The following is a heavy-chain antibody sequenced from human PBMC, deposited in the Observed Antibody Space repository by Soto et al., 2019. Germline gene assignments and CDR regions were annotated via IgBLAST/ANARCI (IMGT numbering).Heavy chain of an antibody. CDR1: GGSISSGGYY. Sequence: QVQLQESGPGLVKPSQTLSLTCTVSGGSISSGGYYWSWIRQHPGKGLEWIGYIYYSGSSYYNPSLKSRVTISVDTSKNQFSLKLSSVTAADTAVYYCARDHCGDCYYFDYWGQGTLVTVSS. CDR3: ARDHCGDCYYFDY. V-gene: IGHV4-31*03. CDR2: IYYSGSS. J-gene: IGHJ4*02. D-gene: IGHD2-21*02.